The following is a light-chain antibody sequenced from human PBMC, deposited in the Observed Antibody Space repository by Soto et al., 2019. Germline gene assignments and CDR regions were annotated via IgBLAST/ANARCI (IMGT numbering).Light chain of an antibody. CDR3: QSYDSSLSGSV. J-gene: IGLJ2*01. CDR1: SSQIGAGYD. Sequence: QAVLTQPPSVSGAPGQRVTISCTGSSSQIGAGYDVHWYQQLPGTAPKLLIYGNSNRPSGVPDRFSGSKSGTSASLAITGLQAEDEADYYCQSYDSSLSGSVFGGGTNVTVL. V-gene: IGLV1-40*01. CDR2: GNS.